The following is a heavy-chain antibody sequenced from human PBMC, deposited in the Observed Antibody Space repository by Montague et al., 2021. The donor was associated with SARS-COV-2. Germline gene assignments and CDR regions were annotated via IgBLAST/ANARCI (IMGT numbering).Heavy chain of an antibody. Sequence: ETLSLTCTVSGGSISSYYWSWIRQPPGKGLEWIGYIYYSGSTNYNPSLKSRVTISVDTSKNQFSLKLSSVTAADTAVYYCARGSHYYDSSGYYFDYWGQGTLVTVSS. CDR2: IYYSGST. D-gene: IGHD3-22*01. V-gene: IGHV4-59*01. CDR3: ARGSHYYDSSGYYFDY. J-gene: IGHJ4*02. CDR1: GGSISSYY.